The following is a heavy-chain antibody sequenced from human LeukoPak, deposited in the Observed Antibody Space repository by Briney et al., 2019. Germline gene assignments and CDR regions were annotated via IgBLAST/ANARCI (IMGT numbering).Heavy chain of an antibody. Sequence: GESLKISCKASGYSFTTYWIGWVRQMPGKGLEWIGIIYPGDSDTRYSPSFQGHVTISADKSISTAYPQWSSLKASDTAMYYCARGKSYDSSGYYSNWGQGTPVTVSS. V-gene: IGHV5-51*01. CDR3: ARGKSYDSSGYYSN. J-gene: IGHJ4*02. D-gene: IGHD3-22*01. CDR1: GYSFTTYW. CDR2: IYPGDSDT.